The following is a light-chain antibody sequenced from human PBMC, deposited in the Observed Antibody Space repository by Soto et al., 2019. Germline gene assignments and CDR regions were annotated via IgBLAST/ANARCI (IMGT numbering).Light chain of an antibody. CDR1: QGISSY. CDR3: QQLNSYPIT. CDR2: AAS. Sequence: IQLTQSPSSLSASVGDRVTITCWASQGISSYLAWYQQKPGKAPKLLIYAASTLQSGVPSRFSGSGSGTDFTLAIRSLQPEDFATYYCQQLNSYPITFGQGTRLEIK. J-gene: IGKJ5*01. V-gene: IGKV1-9*01.